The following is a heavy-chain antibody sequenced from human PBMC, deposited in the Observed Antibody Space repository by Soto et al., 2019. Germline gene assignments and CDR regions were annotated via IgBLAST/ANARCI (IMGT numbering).Heavy chain of an antibody. CDR3: ARASYPGTPSVY. J-gene: IGHJ4*02. D-gene: IGHD1-7*01. CDR2: IIPIFGTA. Sequence: QVQLVQSGAEVRKPGSSVKVSCKASGGTFSSYAFSWVRQAPGQGLEWMGGIIPIFGTANYAQKFQGRVTITADESMSTAYMELSSLRSEDTAVYYCARASYPGTPSVYWGQGTLVTVSS. V-gene: IGHV1-69*01. CDR1: GGTFSSYA.